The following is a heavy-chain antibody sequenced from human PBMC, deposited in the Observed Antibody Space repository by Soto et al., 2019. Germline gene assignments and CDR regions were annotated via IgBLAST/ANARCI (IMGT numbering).Heavy chain of an antibody. CDR1: GFTFSTYA. V-gene: IGHV3-21*02. D-gene: IGHD6-13*01. CDR2: ITRTGNYI. Sequence: EVQLVESGGGLVQPGGSLRLSCIASGFTFSTYAMNWVRQAPGKGLGWVSSITRTGNYIYYADSLKGRFTITRDNAKNSVYLEMNNLRAEDTAVYFCVRGTYSRRPNEGEFWGQGTLLTVSS. J-gene: IGHJ4*02. CDR3: VRGTYSRRPNEGEF.